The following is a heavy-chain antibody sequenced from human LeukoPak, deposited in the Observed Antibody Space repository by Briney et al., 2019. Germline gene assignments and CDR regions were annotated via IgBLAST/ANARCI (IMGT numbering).Heavy chain of an antibody. CDR2: IRSKAYGGTT. CDR1: GFTFGDYA. CDR3: TSGYSYGQVDY. J-gene: IGHJ4*02. Sequence: PGGSLRLSCTASGFTFGDYAMSWFCQAPGKGLEWVGFIRSKAYGGTTEYAASVKGRFTISRDDSKSIAYLQMNSLKTEDTAVYYCTSGYSYGQVDYWGQGTLVTVSS. V-gene: IGHV3-49*03. D-gene: IGHD5-18*01.